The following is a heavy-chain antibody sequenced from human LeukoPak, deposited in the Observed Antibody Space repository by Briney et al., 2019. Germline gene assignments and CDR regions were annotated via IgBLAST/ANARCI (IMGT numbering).Heavy chain of an antibody. V-gene: IGHV4-30-2*01. J-gene: IGHJ6*02. Sequence: SETLSLTCAVSGGSISSGGYSWSWIRQPPGKGLEWIGYIYHSGSTYYNPSLKSRVTISVDTSKNQFSLKLSSVTAADTAVYHCARDNWNYGSSMDVWGQGTTVTVSS. CDR1: GGSISSGGYS. CDR3: ARDNWNYGSSMDV. CDR2: IYHSGST. D-gene: IGHD1-7*01.